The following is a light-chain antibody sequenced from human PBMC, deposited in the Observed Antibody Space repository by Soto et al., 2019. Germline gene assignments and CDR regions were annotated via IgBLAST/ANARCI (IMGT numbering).Light chain of an antibody. V-gene: IGKV1-33*01. CDR3: QQYDNLPLT. Sequence: DIHMTQSPSSLSSSLGDRVTITFHASQDISNYLNWYQQKPGKAPKLLIYDASNLETGVPSRFSGSGSGTDFTFTISSLQPEDIATYYCQQYDNLPLTFGGGTKVDIK. CDR2: DAS. J-gene: IGKJ4*01. CDR1: QDISNY.